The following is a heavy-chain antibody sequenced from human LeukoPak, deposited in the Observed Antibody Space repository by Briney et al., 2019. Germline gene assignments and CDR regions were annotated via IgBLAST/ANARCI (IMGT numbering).Heavy chain of an antibody. D-gene: IGHD1-26*01. CDR3: ARDLAGVVGVTAWFDP. CDR2: ISASNGNT. CDR1: RGTFSSYA. J-gene: IGHJ5*02. Sequence: ASVKVSCKASRGTFSSYAISWVRQAPGQGLEWMGWISASNGNTNYAQKLHGRVTMTTDTSTNTVYMELRSLRFDDTAVYYCARDLAGVVGVTAWFDPWGQGTLVTVSS. V-gene: IGHV1-18*01.